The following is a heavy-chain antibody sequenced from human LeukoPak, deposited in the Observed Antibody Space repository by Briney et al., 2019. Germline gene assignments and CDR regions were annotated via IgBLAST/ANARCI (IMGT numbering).Heavy chain of an antibody. V-gene: IGHV4-39*01. Sequence: SETLSLTCTVSGGSVYTSDYYWGWVRQPPGKGPEWIGDIFYTGKTNYNPSLKSRVSISIDTSKNQFSLKLSSVTAADTAVYYCARHATYYYYGMDVWGQGTTVTVSS. CDR1: GGSVYTSDYY. CDR3: ARHATYYYYGMDV. CDR2: IFYTGKT. J-gene: IGHJ6*02.